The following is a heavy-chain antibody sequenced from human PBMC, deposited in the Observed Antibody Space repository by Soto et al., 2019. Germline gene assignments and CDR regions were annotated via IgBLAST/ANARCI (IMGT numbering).Heavy chain of an antibody. CDR2: IKSRTDGGTT. CDR1: GITLSNAW. V-gene: IGHV3-15*07. D-gene: IGHD3-3*01. J-gene: IGHJ4*02. Sequence: RGSLRLSFADSGITLSNAWVHCVLQAPGKGLERVGRIKSRTDGGTTDFASPVKGRFTISRDNSKNTLYLQMNSLRAEDTAVYYCAKEHYDFWSGYPLSRFDYWGQGT. CDR3: AKEHYDFWSGYPLSRFDY.